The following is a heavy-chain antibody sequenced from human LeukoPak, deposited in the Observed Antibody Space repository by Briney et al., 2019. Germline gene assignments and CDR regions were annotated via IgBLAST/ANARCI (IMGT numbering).Heavy chain of an antibody. CDR2: ISSSGSSI. J-gene: IGHJ4*02. V-gene: IGHV3-48*03. CDR3: AGAGFDY. Sequence: PGGSLRLSCAASGFTFSGHEMNWVRQAPGKGLEWVACISSSGSSIYYADSVKGRFTISRDNAKNSLYLRMNSLRAEDTADYYCAGAGFDYWGQGTLVTVSS. CDR1: GFTFSGHE.